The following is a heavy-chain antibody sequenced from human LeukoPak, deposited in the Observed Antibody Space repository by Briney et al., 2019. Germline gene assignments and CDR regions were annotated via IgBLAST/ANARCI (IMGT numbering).Heavy chain of an antibody. CDR3: ARDRARHFDY. D-gene: IGHD3-10*01. CDR1: GFTVSSYG. J-gene: IGHJ4*02. Sequence: GRSLRLSCAASGFTVSSYGMHWVRQAPGKGLEWVAVIWYDGSNEYYADFVKGRFTISRDNSKNTVCLQMNSLRVEDTAVYYCARDRARHFDYWGQGTLVTVSS. V-gene: IGHV3-33*01. CDR2: IWYDGSNE.